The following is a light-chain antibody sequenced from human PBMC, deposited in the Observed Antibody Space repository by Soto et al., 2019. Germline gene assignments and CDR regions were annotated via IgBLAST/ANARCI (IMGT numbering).Light chain of an antibody. CDR1: KWVYSTSKNRNY. CDR3: QQYYSAPLT. CDR2: WAS. V-gene: IGKV4-1*01. Sequence: DIVMTRSPNSLTVSRGKRPPINSKSTKWVYSTSKNRNYLAWYHQNPGQPPKLPIYWASTRESGVPDRFSGSGSSTDFTLTISSLQAEDMAVYYCQQYYSAPLTFGQGTRLEIK. J-gene: IGKJ5*01.